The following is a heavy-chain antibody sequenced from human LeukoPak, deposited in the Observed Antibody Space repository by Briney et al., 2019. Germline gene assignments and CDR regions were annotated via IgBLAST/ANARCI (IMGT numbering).Heavy chain of an antibody. J-gene: IGHJ4*02. CDR3: ASHYDSSGYYYFDY. D-gene: IGHD3-22*01. CDR2: IGHTGSVT. V-gene: IGHV3-48*01. Sequence: GGSLRLSCAASGFTFSIYSLNWVRQAPGKGLEWVSYIGHTGSVTSYADSVQGRFTISRDNSKNTLYLQMISLRAEDTALYYCASHYDSSGYYYFDYWGQGTLVTVPS. CDR1: GFTFSIYS.